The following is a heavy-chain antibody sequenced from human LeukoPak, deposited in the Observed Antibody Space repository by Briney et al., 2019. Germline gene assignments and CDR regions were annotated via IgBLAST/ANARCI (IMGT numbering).Heavy chain of an antibody. CDR2: IKQDGSEK. Sequence: GGSLGLSCAVSGFTFSSYWMSWVRQAPGKGLEWVANIKQDGSEKYYVDSVKGRFTISRDNAKNSLYLQMNSLRAEDTAVYYCARDTHSYYDLWSGYYAPYYYYYMDVWGKGTTVTVSS. CDR3: ARDTHSYYDLWSGYYAPYYYYYMDV. J-gene: IGHJ6*03. CDR1: GFTFSSYW. D-gene: IGHD3-3*01. V-gene: IGHV3-7*01.